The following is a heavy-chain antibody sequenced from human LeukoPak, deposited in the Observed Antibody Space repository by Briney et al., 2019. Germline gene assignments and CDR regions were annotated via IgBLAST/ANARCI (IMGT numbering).Heavy chain of an antibody. CDR1: GFTFSSYG. CDR3: ARDWSSSSGLDY. D-gene: IGHD2-2*01. J-gene: IGHJ4*02. Sequence: GGSLRLSCAASGFTFSSYGMHWVRQAPGKGLEWVGNIKQDGSAQYYGDSVMGRFTISRDNAKNSLYLQMNSLRVEDTAVYYCARDWSSSSGLDYWGQGTLVTVSS. CDR2: IKQDGSAQ. V-gene: IGHV3-7*01.